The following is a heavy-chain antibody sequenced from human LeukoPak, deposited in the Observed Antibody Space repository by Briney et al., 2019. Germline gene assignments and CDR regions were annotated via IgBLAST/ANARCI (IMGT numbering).Heavy chain of an antibody. CDR2: TYYMSNGYN. Sequence: PSQTLSLTSAISGVSLSSNSAARNSIRPSPSRGLERLRRTYYMSNGYNDYLLSLDTRITINPHTSKNPSSLQPNALPPDDTAVYSCVREPDWGWFGPWGQGTLVTVSS. CDR1: GVSLSSNSAA. V-gene: IGHV6-1*01. D-gene: IGHD3/OR15-3a*01. J-gene: IGHJ5*02. CDR3: VREPDWGWFGP.